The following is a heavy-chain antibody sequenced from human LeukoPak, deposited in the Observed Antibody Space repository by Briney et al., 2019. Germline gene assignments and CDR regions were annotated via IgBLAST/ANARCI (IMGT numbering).Heavy chain of an antibody. D-gene: IGHD2-21*01. CDR3: ARQGSIFPGNWFDP. CDR2: INPNSGVT. Sequence: ASVKVSCKASGYTFTGYYMHWVRQAPGQGLEWMGWINPNSGVTNYAQKFQGWVTMTRDTSISTAYMELSRLRSDDTAVYYCARQGSIFPGNWFDPWGQGTLVTVSS. CDR1: GYTFTGYY. J-gene: IGHJ5*02. V-gene: IGHV1-2*04.